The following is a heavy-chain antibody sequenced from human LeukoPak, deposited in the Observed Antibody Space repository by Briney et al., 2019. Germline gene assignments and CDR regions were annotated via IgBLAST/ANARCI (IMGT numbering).Heavy chain of an antibody. Sequence: PSETLSLTCTVSGGSISSYYWGWIRQPPGQGLEWIGYTYYSGSTNYNPSLKSRVTISVDTSKNQFSLKLSSVTAADTAVYYCARVYYYDSSGSGEVFDPWGQGTLVTVSS. D-gene: IGHD3-22*01. CDR3: ARVYYYDSSGSGEVFDP. CDR2: TYYSGST. CDR1: GGSISSYY. J-gene: IGHJ5*02. V-gene: IGHV4-59*01.